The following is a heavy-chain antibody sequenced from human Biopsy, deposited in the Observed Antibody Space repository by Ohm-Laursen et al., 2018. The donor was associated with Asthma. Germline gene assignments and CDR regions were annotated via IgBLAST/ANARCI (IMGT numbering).Heavy chain of an antibody. Sequence: SLRLSCSASGFKFDEYTMHWVRQAPGKGLEWGSHITWDSATTVYADSVKGRFTVSRDNAKNSVYLQMNSLRVEDTAMYYCAKDLYGSGSYILIAWGQGTLVTVSS. D-gene: IGHD3-10*01. CDR2: ITWDSATT. CDR1: GFKFDEYT. J-gene: IGHJ4*02. CDR3: AKDLYGSGSYILIA. V-gene: IGHV3-9*01.